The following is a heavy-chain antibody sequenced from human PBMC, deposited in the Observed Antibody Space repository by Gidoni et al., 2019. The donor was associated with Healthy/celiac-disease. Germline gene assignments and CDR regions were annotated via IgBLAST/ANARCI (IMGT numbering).Heavy chain of an antibody. CDR2: IYSGGST. J-gene: IGHJ3*02. D-gene: IGHD5-12*01. V-gene: IGHV3-66*01. CDR3: AREPGMATREDAFDI. CDR1: GSTVSSNS. Sequence: EVQLVESGGGLVQPGGSVRLPCAASGSTVSSNSMGWVRQAPGKGLEWVSVIYSGGSTYYADSVKGRFTISRDNSKNTLYLQMNSLRAEDTAVYYCAREPGMATREDAFDIWGQGTMVTVSS.